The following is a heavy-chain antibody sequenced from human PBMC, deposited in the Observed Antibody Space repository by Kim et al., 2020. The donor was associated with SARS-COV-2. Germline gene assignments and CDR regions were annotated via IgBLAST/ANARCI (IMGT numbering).Heavy chain of an antibody. D-gene: IGHD2-21*02. CDR3: ARDYSYCGGDCYSVAFDI. Sequence: KGRFTISRDNSKNTLYLQMNSLRAEDTAVYYCARDYSYCGGDCYSVAFDIWGQGTMVTVSS. V-gene: IGHV3-66*01. J-gene: IGHJ3*02.